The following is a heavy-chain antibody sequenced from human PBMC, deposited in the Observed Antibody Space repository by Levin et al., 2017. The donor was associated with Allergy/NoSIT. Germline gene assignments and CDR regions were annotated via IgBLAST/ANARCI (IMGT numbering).Heavy chain of an antibody. D-gene: IGHD6-13*01. Sequence: GESLKISCKGSGYSFTSYWVGWVRQMPGKGLEWMGIIYPADSDTKYSPSFRGQVTISVDKSITTAYLQWRSLKASDTAIYYCVRRHARSAVLGVGGQGTMVAVSS. J-gene: IGHJ3*01. CDR1: GYSFTSYW. CDR3: VRRHARSAVLGV. V-gene: IGHV5-51*01. CDR2: IYPADSDT.